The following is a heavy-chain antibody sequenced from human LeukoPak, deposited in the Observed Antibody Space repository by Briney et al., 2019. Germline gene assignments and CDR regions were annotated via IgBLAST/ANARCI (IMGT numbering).Heavy chain of an antibody. CDR3: ARDGHRRYYYDSPGREDAFDI. Sequence: GASVKVSCKASGYTFTSYDINWVRQATGQGLEWMGWISTYNGNTHYTQKLQGRVTMTTDTSTSTAYMELRSLRSDDTAVYYCARDGHRRYYYDSPGREDAFDIWGQGTMVTVSS. D-gene: IGHD3-22*01. CDR1: GYTFTSYD. V-gene: IGHV1-18*01. J-gene: IGHJ3*02. CDR2: ISTYNGNT.